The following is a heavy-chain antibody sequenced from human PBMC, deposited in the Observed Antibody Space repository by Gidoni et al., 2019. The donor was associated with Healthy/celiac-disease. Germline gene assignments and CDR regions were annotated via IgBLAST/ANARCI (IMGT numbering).Heavy chain of an antibody. CDR1: GGSLRGYY. CDR2: INHSGST. D-gene: IGHD3-10*01. V-gene: IGHV4-34*01. J-gene: IGHJ6*02. Sequence: QVQLQQWGAGLLKPSETLSLTCAVYGGSLRGYYWRWIRQPPGKGLEWIGEINHSGSTNYNPSLKSRVTISVDTSKNQFSLKLSSVTAADTAVYYCARGEAYYGSGSYYKPSYYYGMDVWGQGTTVTVSS. CDR3: ARGEAYYGSGSYYKPSYYYGMDV.